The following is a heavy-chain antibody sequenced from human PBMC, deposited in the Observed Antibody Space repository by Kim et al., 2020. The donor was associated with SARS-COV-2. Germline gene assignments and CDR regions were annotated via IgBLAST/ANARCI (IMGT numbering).Heavy chain of an antibody. CDR1: GGSMSSFY. V-gene: IGHV4-59*01. D-gene: IGHD3-16*01. CDR3: ARGGAVDELGWFDP. CDR2: IYSSGSN. Sequence: SETLSLTCTVSGGSMSSFYWIWIRQPPGKGLELIGYIYSSGSNRSNPALKSRVTISVDTSKSQFSLDLSSVTTADTAMYFCARGGAVDELGWFDPWGQGT. J-gene: IGHJ5*02.